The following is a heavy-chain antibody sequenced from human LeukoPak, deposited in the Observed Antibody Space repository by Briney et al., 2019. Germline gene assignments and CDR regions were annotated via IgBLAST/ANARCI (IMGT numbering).Heavy chain of an antibody. CDR2: INPNSGGT. CDR1: GYTFTGYY. CDR3: ARVGTGDLGY. Sequence: GASVKASCKASGYTFTGYYMHWVRQAPGQGLEWMGWINPNSGGTKYAQKFQGRVTMTRDTSISTAYMELNRLRSDDTAVYYCARVGTGDLGYWGQGTLVTVSS. V-gene: IGHV1-2*02. D-gene: IGHD7-27*01. J-gene: IGHJ4*02.